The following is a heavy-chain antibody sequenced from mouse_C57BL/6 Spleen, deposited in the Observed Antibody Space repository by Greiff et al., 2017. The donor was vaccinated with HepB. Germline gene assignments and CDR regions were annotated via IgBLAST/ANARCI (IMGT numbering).Heavy chain of an antibody. CDR3: ARLGDYDYAMDY. CDR2: INPNYGTT. J-gene: IGHJ4*01. V-gene: IGHV1-39*01. D-gene: IGHD2-4*01. CDR1: GYSFTDYN. Sequence: VQLKESGPELVKPGASVQISCKASGYSFTDYNMNWVKQSNGKSLEWIGVINPNYGTTSYNQKFKGKATLTVDQSSSTAYMQLNSLTSEDSAVYYCARLGDYDYAMDYWGQGTSVTVSS.